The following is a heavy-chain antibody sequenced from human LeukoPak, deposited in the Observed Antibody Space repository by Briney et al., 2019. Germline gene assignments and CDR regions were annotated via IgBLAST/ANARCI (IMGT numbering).Heavy chain of an antibody. D-gene: IGHD6-13*01. V-gene: IGHV4-59*01. J-gene: IGHJ4*02. CDR1: GGSISNYY. Sequence: AETLSLTCSVSGGSISNYYWSWVRQPPGKTLEWIGYVYHSGSTNYNPSLKSRVTISVDTSKNQFSLNLNSVTAADTAVYYCARGGSSVWSALDYWGQGTLVTVSS. CDR2: VYHSGST. CDR3: ARGGSSVWSALDY.